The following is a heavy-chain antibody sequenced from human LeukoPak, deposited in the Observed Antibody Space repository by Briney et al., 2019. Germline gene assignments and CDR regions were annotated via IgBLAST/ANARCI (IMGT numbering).Heavy chain of an antibody. D-gene: IGHD2-8*02. CDR3: ARVSEELVIDH. CDR2: INPNSGGT. Sequence: ASVKVSCQASGYTFVGYYMHWVRQAPGHGLEWMGWINPNSGGTNYAQKFQGRVTMTRDTSISTAYMKLSSLRSDDTAVYYCARVSEELVIDHWGQVTLVTVS. CDR1: GYTFVGYY. V-gene: IGHV1-2*02. J-gene: IGHJ4*02.